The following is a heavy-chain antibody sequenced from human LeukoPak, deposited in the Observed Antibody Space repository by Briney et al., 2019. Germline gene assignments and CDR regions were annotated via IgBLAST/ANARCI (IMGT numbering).Heavy chain of an antibody. CDR2: MSYDGTNK. Sequence: GGSLRLSCAASGFTFSFYGMHWVRQAPGKGLEWVPVMSYDGTNKYSADSVRGRFIISRDNSENTLYLQMNSLRVGDTALYYCVKDRGDGYKWQNSSGFDSWGQGTLVTVSS. V-gene: IGHV3-30*18. CDR3: VKDRGDGYKWQNSSGFDS. CDR1: GFTFSFYG. J-gene: IGHJ4*02. D-gene: IGHD5-24*01.